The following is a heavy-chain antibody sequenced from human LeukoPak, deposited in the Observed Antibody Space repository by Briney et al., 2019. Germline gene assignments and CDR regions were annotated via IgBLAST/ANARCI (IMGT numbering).Heavy chain of an antibody. Sequence: SETLSLTCTVSGGSISSGSYYWSWIRQPAGKGLEWIGRIYTSGSTNYNPSPKSRVTISVDTTKNQFSLKLSSVTAADTAVYYCARGTFWSGTKGYWGQGTLVTVSS. J-gene: IGHJ4*02. D-gene: IGHD3-3*01. V-gene: IGHV4-61*02. CDR1: GGSISSGSYY. CDR2: IYTSGST. CDR3: ARGTFWSGTKGY.